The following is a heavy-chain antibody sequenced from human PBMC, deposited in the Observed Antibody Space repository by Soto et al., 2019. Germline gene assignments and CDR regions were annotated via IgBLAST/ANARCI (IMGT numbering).Heavy chain of an antibody. J-gene: IGHJ6*02. V-gene: IGHV3-33*01. CDR3: ARDAHIPPGFCSGERCYPADYSYYGMDV. CDR1: GFTFSSYD. D-gene: IGHD2-15*01. Sequence: QVQLVESGGGVVQPGRSLRLSCAASGFTFSSYDMHWVRQPPGKGLEWVVLIWHDGSNKYYADSVKGRFTISRDNSKNTLYLQMKRLGAEDTAVYYCARDAHIPPGFCSGERCYPADYSYYGMDVWGQGTTVTVSS. CDR2: IWHDGSNK.